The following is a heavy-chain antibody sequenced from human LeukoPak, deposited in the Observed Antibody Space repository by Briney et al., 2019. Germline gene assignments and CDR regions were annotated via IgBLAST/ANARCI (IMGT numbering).Heavy chain of an antibody. CDR3: AREVSLISSIGDWFDP. CDR1: GGPISSFS. Sequence: SETLSLTCTVSGGPISSFSWNWIRQPAEKGLEWIGRMYTSGSTNYNPSLKSRVTMSVDTSKNQFSLKVNSVTAADTAVYYCAREVSLISSIGDWFDPWGQGILVTVSS. J-gene: IGHJ5*02. CDR2: MYTSGST. V-gene: IGHV4-4*07. D-gene: IGHD6-6*01.